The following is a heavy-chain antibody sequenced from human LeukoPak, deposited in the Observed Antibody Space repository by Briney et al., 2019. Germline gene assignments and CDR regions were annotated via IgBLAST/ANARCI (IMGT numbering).Heavy chain of an antibody. Sequence: GGSLRLSCVGSGFTFSSYEMNWVRQAPGKGLEWVSSISRSGSTKYYADSVKGRFTISRDNSKNTLYLQVNSLRAEDTAVYYCAKDHSSGYPEAFDIWGQGTMVTVSS. CDR2: ISRSGSTK. J-gene: IGHJ3*02. D-gene: IGHD3-10*01. CDR1: GFTFSSYE. CDR3: AKDHSSGYPEAFDI. V-gene: IGHV3-48*03.